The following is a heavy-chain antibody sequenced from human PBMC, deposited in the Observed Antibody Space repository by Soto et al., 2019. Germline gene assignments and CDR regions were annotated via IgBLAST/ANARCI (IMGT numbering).Heavy chain of an antibody. D-gene: IGHD4-17*01. CDR3: ARPPFMDDYGDYVGWFDP. CDR2: IYYSGST. V-gene: IGHV4-39*01. CDR1: GGSISSSSYY. J-gene: IGHJ5*02. Sequence: SETLSLTCTVSGGSISSSSYYWGWIRQPPGKGLEWIGSIYYSGSTYYNPSLKSRVTISVDTSKNQFSLKLSSVTAADTAVYYCARPPFMDDYGDYVGWFDPWGQGTLVTVSS.